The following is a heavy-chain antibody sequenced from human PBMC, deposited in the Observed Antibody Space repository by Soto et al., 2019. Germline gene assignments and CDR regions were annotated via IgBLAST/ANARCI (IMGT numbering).Heavy chain of an antibody. D-gene: IGHD5-12*01. J-gene: IGHJ4*02. CDR2: ISRLDNP. CDR3: ARGAGYDPFDY. CDR1: CGSMIYGGFS. Sequence: PSETLSPTCTFSCGSMIYGGFSWSWIRQSPGKGLEWIGYISRLDNPYFHPSFKSRVTMSIDRSRNQFYLNLSSMTAADRAVYYCARGAGYDPFDYWGQGVLVTVSS. V-gene: IGHV4-30-2*06.